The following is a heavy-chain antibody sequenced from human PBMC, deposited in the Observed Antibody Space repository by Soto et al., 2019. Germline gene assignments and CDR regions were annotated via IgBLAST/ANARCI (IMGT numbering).Heavy chain of an antibody. Sequence: QVPLVQSGAEVKKPGSSVKVSCKASGGTFSSYAISWVRQAPGQRLEWMGGIIPIFGTANYAQKFQGRVTITADESTSTAYMELSSLRSEDTAVYYCARVIMVRGVRHWFDPWGQGTLVTVSS. J-gene: IGHJ5*02. D-gene: IGHD3-10*01. V-gene: IGHV1-69*01. CDR1: GGTFSSYA. CDR3: ARVIMVRGVRHWFDP. CDR2: IIPIFGTA.